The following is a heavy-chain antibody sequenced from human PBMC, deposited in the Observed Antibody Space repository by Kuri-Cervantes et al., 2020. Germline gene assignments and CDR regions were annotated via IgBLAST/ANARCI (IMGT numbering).Heavy chain of an antibody. D-gene: IGHD3-10*01. CDR3: ASYGSGSYGPDFDY. CDR2: ISAYNGNT. CDR1: GYTFTGYY. V-gene: IGHV1-18*04. J-gene: IGHJ4*02. Sequence: ASVKVSCKASGYTFTGYYMHWVRQAPGQGLEWMGWISAYNGNTNYAQKLQGRVTMTTDTSTSTAYMELRSLRSDDTAVYYCASYGSGSYGPDFDYWGQGTLVTVSS.